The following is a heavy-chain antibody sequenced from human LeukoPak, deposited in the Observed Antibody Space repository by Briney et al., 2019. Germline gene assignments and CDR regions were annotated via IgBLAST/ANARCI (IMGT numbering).Heavy chain of an antibody. V-gene: IGHV3-21*04. D-gene: IGHD2-15*01. J-gene: IGHJ4*02. Sequence: GGSLRLSCAASGFSFSSYTMNWVRQAPGKGLEWVSSISSSSTYIYYADSVKGRFTISRDNAKNSLSLQMNSLRAEDTAVYYCAKDLWVDGSRIHWGQGTLVTVSS. CDR2: ISSSSTYI. CDR3: AKDLWVDGSRIH. CDR1: GFSFSSYT.